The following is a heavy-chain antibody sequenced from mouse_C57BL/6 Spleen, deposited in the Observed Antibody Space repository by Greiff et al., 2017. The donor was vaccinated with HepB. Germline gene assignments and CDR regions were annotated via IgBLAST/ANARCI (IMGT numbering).Heavy chain of an antibody. CDR1: GYTFTSYW. Sequence: VQLQQPGAELVKPGASVKLSCKASGYTFTSYWMHWVKQRPGQGLEWIGMIHPNSGSTNYNEKFKSKATLTVDKSSSTAYMQLSSLTSEDSAVYYCASLLDSSGPYYAMDYWGQGTSVTVSS. J-gene: IGHJ4*01. CDR3: ASLLDSSGPYYAMDY. D-gene: IGHD3-2*02. CDR2: IHPNSGST. V-gene: IGHV1-64*01.